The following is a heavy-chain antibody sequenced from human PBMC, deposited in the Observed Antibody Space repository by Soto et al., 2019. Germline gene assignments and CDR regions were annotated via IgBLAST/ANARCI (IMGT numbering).Heavy chain of an antibody. CDR3: VKQSIAALYGMNF. CDR2: ISGSGGST. D-gene: IGHD6-6*01. Sequence: PGGSLRLSCAASGFTFSSYAMSWVRQAPGKGLEWVSAISGSGGSTYYADSVKGRFTISRDNSKNTLYLQMNSLRAEDTAVYYFVKQSIAALYGMNFWXQGTTVPVSS. J-gene: IGHJ6*02. V-gene: IGHV3-23*01. CDR1: GFTFSSYA.